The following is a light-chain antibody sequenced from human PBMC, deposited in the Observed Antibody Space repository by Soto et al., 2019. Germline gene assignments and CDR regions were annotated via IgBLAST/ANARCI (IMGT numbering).Light chain of an antibody. CDR3: QQYGDSPMFT. CDR1: QSVGSSY. Sequence: EVVLTQSPGTLSLSPGERAILSCRASQSVGSSYLAWYQQKPGQAPRLLIYSGSYRATGIPDRFSGSGSEADFTLTISRLEPEDFAVYYCQQYGDSPMFTLGQGTNLEIK. V-gene: IGKV3-20*01. CDR2: SGS. J-gene: IGKJ2*01.